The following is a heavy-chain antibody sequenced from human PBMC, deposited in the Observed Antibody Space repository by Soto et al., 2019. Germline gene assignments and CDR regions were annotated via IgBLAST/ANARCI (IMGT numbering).Heavy chain of an antibody. CDR2: ISAYNGNT. V-gene: IGHV1-18*01. CDR3: ARGRKGDYVWGSYRLFDY. CDR1: GYTFTSYG. J-gene: IGHJ4*02. Sequence: QVQLVQSGAEVKKPGASVKFSCKASGYTFTSYGISWVRQAPGQGLEWMGWISAYNGNTNYAQKLLGRVTMTTDTSTSTAYMELRSLRSADTAVYYCARGRKGDYVWGSYRLFDYWGQGTLVTVSS. D-gene: IGHD3-16*02.